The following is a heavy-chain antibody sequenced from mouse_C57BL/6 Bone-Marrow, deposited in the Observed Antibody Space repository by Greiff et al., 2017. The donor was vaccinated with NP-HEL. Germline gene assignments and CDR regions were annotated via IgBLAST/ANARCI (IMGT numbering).Heavy chain of an antibody. V-gene: IGHV1-55*01. D-gene: IGHD1-1*01. CDR2: IYPGSGST. CDR3: ARARITTVAGAMDY. Sequence: QVQLQQSGAELVKPGASVKMSCKASGYTFTSYWITWVKQRPGQGLEWIGNIYPGSGSTNYNEKFKSKATLTVDKSSSTAYMQLSSLTSEDSAVYYCARARITTVAGAMDYWGQGTSVTVSS. CDR1: GYTFTSYW. J-gene: IGHJ4*01.